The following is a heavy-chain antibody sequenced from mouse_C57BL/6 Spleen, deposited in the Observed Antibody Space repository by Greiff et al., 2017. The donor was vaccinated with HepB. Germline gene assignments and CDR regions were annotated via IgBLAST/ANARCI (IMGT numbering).Heavy chain of an antibody. D-gene: IGHD3-3*01. CDR3: ARHDGDDAMDY. Sequence: EVKVVESGGGLVQPGESLKLSCESNEYEFPSHDMSWVRKTPEKRLELVAAINSDGGSTYYPDTMERRFIISRDKTKTTLYLQMSSLRSEDTALYYCARHDGDDAMDYWGQGTSVTVSS. V-gene: IGHV5-2*01. CDR2: INSDGGST. J-gene: IGHJ4*01. CDR1: EYEFPSHD.